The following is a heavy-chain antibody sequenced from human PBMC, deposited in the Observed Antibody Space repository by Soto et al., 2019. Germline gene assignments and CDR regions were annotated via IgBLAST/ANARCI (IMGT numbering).Heavy chain of an antibody. D-gene: IGHD4-4*01. CDR3: AGPLWRNDYNWGYFDL. CDR2: ISYDGSNK. CDR1: GFTFSSYA. J-gene: IGHJ2*01. Sequence: QVQLVESGGGVVQPGRSLRLSCAASGFTFSSYAMHWVRQAPGKGLEWVAVISYDGSNKFYADSVKGRFTISRDTSKNKLYLKMNSLRTEDTAVAYCAGPLWRNDYNWGYFDLWGRGTLVTVSS. V-gene: IGHV3-30-3*01.